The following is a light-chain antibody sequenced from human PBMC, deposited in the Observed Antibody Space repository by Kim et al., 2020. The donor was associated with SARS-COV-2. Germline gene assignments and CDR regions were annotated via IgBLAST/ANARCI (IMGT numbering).Light chain of an antibody. CDR1: SSNIGSNT. CDR3: AAWDDSLNGPL. CDR2: GNN. Sequence: QPVLTQPPSASATPGQRVTISCSGGSSNIGSNTVNWYQQFPGTAPKLLIYGNNQRPSGVPDRFSGSKSGTSASLAISGLQSGDEADYFCAAWDDSLNGPLFGGGTQLTVL. J-gene: IGLJ3*02. V-gene: IGLV1-44*01.